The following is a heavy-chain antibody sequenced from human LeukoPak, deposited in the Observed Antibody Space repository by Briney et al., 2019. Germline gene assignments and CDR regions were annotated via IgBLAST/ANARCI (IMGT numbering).Heavy chain of an antibody. V-gene: IGHV3-30*18. D-gene: IGHD6-19*01. CDR2: ISYDGSNK. CDR1: GFSFNNYV. J-gene: IGHJ4*02. Sequence: GGSLRLSCAASGFSFNNYVMHWVRQAPGKGLEWVAVISYDGSNKFYADSVKGRFTISRDKSKNTLYLQMNSLRAGDTAVYYCAKDRNSGWSFFDYWGQGTLVTVSS. CDR3: AKDRNSGWSFFDY.